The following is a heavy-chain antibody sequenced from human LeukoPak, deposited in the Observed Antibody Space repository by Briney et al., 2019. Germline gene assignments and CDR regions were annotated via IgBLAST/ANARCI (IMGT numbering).Heavy chain of an antibody. J-gene: IGHJ5*02. CDR2: INAGNGNT. V-gene: IGHV1-3*03. D-gene: IGHD6-19*01. CDR3: ARADSSGWYNWFDP. CDR1: GYTFTSYA. Sequence: ASVKVSCKASGYTFTSYAIHWVRQAPGQRLEWMGWINAGNGNTKYSQEFQDRVTITRDTSASTAYMELSSLRSEDMAVYYCARADSSGWYNWFDPWGQGTLVTVSS.